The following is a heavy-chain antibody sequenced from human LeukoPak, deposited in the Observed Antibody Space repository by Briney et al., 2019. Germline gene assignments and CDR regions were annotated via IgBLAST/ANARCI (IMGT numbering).Heavy chain of an antibody. CDR1: GYTFTSYG. CDR3: AREGAGDFWSGYYSGYDMDV. V-gene: IGHV1-18*01. D-gene: IGHD3-3*01. J-gene: IGHJ6*02. CDR2: ISAYNGNT. Sequence: ASVKVSCKASGYTFTSYGISWVRQAPGQGLEWMGWISAYNGNTNYAQKLQGRVTMTTDTSTSTAYMELRSLRSDDTAVYYCAREGAGDFWSGYYSGYDMDVWGQGTTVTVSS.